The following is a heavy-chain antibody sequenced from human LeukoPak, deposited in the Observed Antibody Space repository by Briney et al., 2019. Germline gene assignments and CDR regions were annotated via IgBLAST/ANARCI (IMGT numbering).Heavy chain of an antibody. J-gene: IGHJ4*02. CDR1: GFTLSSYT. Sequence: AGSLRLSCVASGFTLSSYTMTWVRQAPGKGLEWVSAISGSGSATYFADSAKGRFTISRDNSKDTLYLQMNSLRADDTAVYYCARRISGSQNDYWGQGTLVTVSS. V-gene: IGHV3-23*01. D-gene: IGHD3-10*01. CDR2: ISGSGSAT. CDR3: ARRISGSQNDY.